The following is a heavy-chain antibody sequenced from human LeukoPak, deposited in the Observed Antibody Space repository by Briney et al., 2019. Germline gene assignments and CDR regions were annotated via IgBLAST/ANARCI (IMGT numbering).Heavy chain of an antibody. Sequence: ASVKVSCKASGYTFTSYDINWVRQATGQGLEWMGWMNPNSGNTGYAQKFQGRVTMTRNTSISTAYMELSSLRSEDTAVYYCARVGVVVVPAALSTGYYYGMDVWGQGTTVTVSS. J-gene: IGHJ6*02. CDR1: GYTFTSYD. D-gene: IGHD2-2*01. CDR3: ARVGVVVVPAALSTGYYYGMDV. V-gene: IGHV1-8*01. CDR2: MNPNSGNT.